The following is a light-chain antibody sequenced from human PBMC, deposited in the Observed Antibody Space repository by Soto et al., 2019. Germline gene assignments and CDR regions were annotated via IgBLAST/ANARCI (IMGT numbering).Light chain of an antibody. CDR1: SSDIGRYNF. V-gene: IGLV2-14*01. Sequence: QSVLTQPASVSGSPGQSITISCTGTSSDIGRYNFVSWYQQHPGKAPKLLVYEVTNRPSGVSNRFSGSKSGNTASLTIFGIQTEDEADYYCSSYTSVTTFVVFGTGTKVTVL. J-gene: IGLJ1*01. CDR2: EVT. CDR3: SSYTSVTTFVV.